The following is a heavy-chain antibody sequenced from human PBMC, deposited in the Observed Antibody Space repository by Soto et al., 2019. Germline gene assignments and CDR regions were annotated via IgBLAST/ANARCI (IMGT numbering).Heavy chain of an antibody. D-gene: IGHD2-8*01. Sequence: QVQLVQSGAEVKKPGSSVKVSCKASGGTFSSYAISWVRQAPGQGLEWMGGIIPIFGTANYAQKFQGRVTITADESTSTAYMELSSLRSEDTAVYYCAREVVLMVYALPDPRSRSDYYYYYGMDVWGQGTTVTVSS. CDR2: IIPIFGTA. J-gene: IGHJ6*02. CDR3: AREVVLMVYALPDPRSRSDYYYYYGMDV. V-gene: IGHV1-69*01. CDR1: GGTFSSYA.